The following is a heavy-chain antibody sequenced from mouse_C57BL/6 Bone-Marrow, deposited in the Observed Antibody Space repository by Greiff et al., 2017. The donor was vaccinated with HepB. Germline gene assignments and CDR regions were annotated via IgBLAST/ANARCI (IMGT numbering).Heavy chain of an antibody. CDR2: IDPTDSYT. J-gene: IGHJ2*01. D-gene: IGHD1-1*01. Sequence: VQLQQPGAELVMPGASVKLSCKASGYTFTSYWMHWVKQRPGQGLEWIGEIDPTDSYTNYNQKFKCKSTLTVDKYSSTAYMQLISLTSEDSAFYYCARPLYGSSLYYFDYWGQGTTLTVSS. CDR3: ARPLYGSSLYYFDY. CDR1: GYTFTSYW. V-gene: IGHV1-69*01.